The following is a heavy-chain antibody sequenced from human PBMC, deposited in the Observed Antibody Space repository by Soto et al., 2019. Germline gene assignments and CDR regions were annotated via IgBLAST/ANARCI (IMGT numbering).Heavy chain of an antibody. Sequence: EVQLVESGGGLVKPGGSLRLYCAASGFTFSNAWMSWVRQAPGKGLEWVGRIKSKTDGGTTDYAAPVKGRFTISRDDSKNTLYLQMNSLKTEDTAVYYFTTEVLDWPYYFDYWGQGTLVTVSS. V-gene: IGHV3-15*01. D-gene: IGHD3-9*01. CDR3: TTEVLDWPYYFDY. CDR2: IKSKTDGGTT. J-gene: IGHJ4*02. CDR1: GFTFSNAW.